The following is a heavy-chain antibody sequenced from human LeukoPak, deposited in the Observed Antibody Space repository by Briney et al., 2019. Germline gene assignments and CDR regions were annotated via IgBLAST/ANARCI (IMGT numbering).Heavy chain of an antibody. CDR2: IWYDGSNK. Sequence: GGSLRLSCAASGFRFSDYGMHWVRQAPGKGLEWVAVIWYDGSNKYYADSVKGRFTISRDNSKNTLYLQMNSLRAEDTAVYYCARGGYCSGGSCYPYSWGQGTLVTVSS. D-gene: IGHD2-15*01. CDR1: GFRFSDYG. J-gene: IGHJ5*02. CDR3: ARGGYCSGGSCYPYS. V-gene: IGHV3-33*08.